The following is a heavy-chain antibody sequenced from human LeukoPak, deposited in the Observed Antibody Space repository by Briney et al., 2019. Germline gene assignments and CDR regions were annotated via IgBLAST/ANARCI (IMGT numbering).Heavy chain of an antibody. CDR2: IYSSGST. CDR3: ARSVGWSYELDP. Sequence: SETLSLPCTVSGGSIRNYYGTWIPQPRGKGGERIGYIYSSGSTGYNPSLGGRVTISLDMSKNQFSLSLTSVTAADTAMYYCARSVGWSYELDPWGQGTLVTVSS. D-gene: IGHD6-19*01. CDR1: GGSIRNYY. V-gene: IGHV4-59*01. J-gene: IGHJ5*02.